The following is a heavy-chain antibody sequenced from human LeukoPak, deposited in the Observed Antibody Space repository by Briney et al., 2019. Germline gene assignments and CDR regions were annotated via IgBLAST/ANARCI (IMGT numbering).Heavy chain of an antibody. CDR2: INHSGST. CDR3: ARGRGLRYYYYMDV. Sequence: PSETLSLTCAVYGGSFSGYYWSWTRQPPGKGLEWIGEINHSGSTNYNPSLKSRVTISVDTSKNQFSLKLSSVTAADTAVYYCARGRGLRYYYYMDVWGKGTTVTVSS. J-gene: IGHJ6*03. CDR1: GGSFSGYY. V-gene: IGHV4-34*01.